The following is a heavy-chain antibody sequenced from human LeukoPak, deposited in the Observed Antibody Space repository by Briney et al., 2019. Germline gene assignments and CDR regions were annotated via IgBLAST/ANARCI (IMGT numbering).Heavy chain of an antibody. J-gene: IGHJ5*02. CDR2: IKQDGSEK. Sequence: PGGSLRLSCAASGLTFSSYWMSWVRQAPGKGLEWVASIKQDGSEKYSVDSVKGRFTISRDNAKNSLYLQMNSLRAEDTAVYYCARSLEVAAAGTWWFDPWGQGTLVTVSS. CDR3: ARSLEVAAAGTWWFDP. CDR1: GLTFSSYW. V-gene: IGHV3-7*01. D-gene: IGHD6-13*01.